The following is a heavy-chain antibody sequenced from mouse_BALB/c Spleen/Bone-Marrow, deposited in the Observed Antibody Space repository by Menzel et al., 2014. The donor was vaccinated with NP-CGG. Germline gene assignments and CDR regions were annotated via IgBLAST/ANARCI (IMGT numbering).Heavy chain of an antibody. Sequence: VQLQESGPGLVAPSQSLSITCTVSGFSLTSYGVHWVRQPPGKGLEWLGVMWAGGSTNYNSALMSRLSISKDNSKSQVFLKMNSLQTDDTAMYYCARSTMRIWAMDYWGQGTSGTVSS. CDR2: MWAGGST. D-gene: IGHD2-4*01. J-gene: IGHJ4*01. V-gene: IGHV2-9*02. CDR1: GFSLTSYG. CDR3: ARSTMRIWAMDY.